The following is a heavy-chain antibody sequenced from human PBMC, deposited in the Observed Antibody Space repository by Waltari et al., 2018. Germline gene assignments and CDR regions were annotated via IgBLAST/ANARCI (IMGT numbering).Heavy chain of an antibody. J-gene: IGHJ4*02. CDR1: GGSFSGYY. V-gene: IGHV4-34*01. Sequence: QVQLQQWGAGLLKPSETLSLTCAVYGGSFSGYYWSWIRQPPGKGLEWIGEINHSGSTNYNPSLKSRVTISVDPSKNQFSLKLSSVTAADTAVYYCARGRGYDFWSGYQFDYWGQGTLVTVSS. CDR2: INHSGST. D-gene: IGHD3-3*01. CDR3: ARGRGYDFWSGYQFDY.